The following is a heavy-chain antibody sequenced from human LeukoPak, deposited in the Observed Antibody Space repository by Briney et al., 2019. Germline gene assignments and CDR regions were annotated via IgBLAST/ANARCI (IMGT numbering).Heavy chain of an antibody. J-gene: IGHJ4*02. D-gene: IGHD4-23*01. Sequence: PGGSLRLSCAASGFTFSSYWMNWVRQAPGKRLVWVSRIASDGSSTTYADSVKGRFSISRDNAKNTLYPQMNSLRVEDTAVYYCARGRPHGNDYWGQGTLVTVSS. CDR2: IASDGSST. CDR3: ARGRPHGNDY. V-gene: IGHV3-74*01. CDR1: GFTFSSYW.